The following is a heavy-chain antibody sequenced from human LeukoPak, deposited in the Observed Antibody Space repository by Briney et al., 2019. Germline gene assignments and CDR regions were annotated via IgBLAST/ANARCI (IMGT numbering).Heavy chain of an antibody. D-gene: IGHD3-9*01. V-gene: IGHV4-38-2*02. CDR1: GYSISSGYF. Sequence: SETLSLTCAVSGYSISSGYFWVWIRQPPGKGPEWIGSIYHTGATYYNPSLRSPVTISVDTSKNEFSLELNSVTAADTAVYYCARDLGLTISDNWFDPWGQGTLVTVPS. J-gene: IGHJ5*02. CDR2: IYHTGAT. CDR3: ARDLGLTISDNWFDP.